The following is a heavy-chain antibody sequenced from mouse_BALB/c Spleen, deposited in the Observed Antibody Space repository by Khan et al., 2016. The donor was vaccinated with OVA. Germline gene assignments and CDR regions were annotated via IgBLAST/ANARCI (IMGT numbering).Heavy chain of an antibody. CDR1: AFTFSSYT. D-gene: IGHD2-1*01. CDR2: ISSGGTYT. V-gene: IGHV5-6-4*01. CDR3: TRDGNYAHWYFDG. J-gene: IGHJ1*01. Sequence: EVELVESGGGLVKPGGSLKLSCAASAFTFSSYTMSWVRQTPEKRLDWVATISSGGTYTYYPDSVKGRFTISRENAKNTLYLQMSSLKSEATAMYYCTRDGNYAHWYFDGWGAGTTVTVSS.